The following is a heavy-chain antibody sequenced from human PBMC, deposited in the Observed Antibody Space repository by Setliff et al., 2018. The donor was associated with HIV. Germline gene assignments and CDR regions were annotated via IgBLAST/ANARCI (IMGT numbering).Heavy chain of an antibody. D-gene: IGHD2-21*02. J-gene: IGHJ4*02. Sequence: SETLSLTCTVSGASISSGNYFWTWIRQPAGQRLEWIGRISTGGHTDYNPSLKSRLSISADTSRNHCSLQLTSVTATDTAIYSCARSRHCGSDCYFDLSGQGTLVTVSS. CDR3: ARSRHCGSDCYFDL. V-gene: IGHV4-61*02. CDR1: GASISSGNYF. CDR2: ISTGGHT.